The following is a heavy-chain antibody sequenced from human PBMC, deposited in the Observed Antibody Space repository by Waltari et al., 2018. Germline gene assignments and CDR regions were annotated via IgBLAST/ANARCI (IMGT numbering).Heavy chain of an antibody. CDR2: IYPGDSDT. D-gene: IGHD3-22*01. J-gene: IGHJ3*02. CDR3: ASRGYYYDSSGSFHAFDI. CDR1: GYSFTSYW. Sequence: EVQLVQSGAEVKKPGESLKISCKGSGYSFTSYWIGWVRPLPGKGLEWMGIIYPGDSDTRYSPSFQGQVTISADKSISTAYLQWSSLKASDTAMYYCASRGYYYDSSGSFHAFDIWGQGTMVTVSS. V-gene: IGHV5-51*01.